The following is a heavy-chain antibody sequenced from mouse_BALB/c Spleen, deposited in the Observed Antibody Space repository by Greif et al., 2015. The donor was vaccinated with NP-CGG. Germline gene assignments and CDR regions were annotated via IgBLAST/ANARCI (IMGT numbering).Heavy chain of an antibody. J-gene: IGHJ1*01. CDR2: INPYNGGT. CDR3: ARGYGSSYWYFDV. CDR1: GYSFTGCT. D-gene: IGHD1-1*01. V-gene: IGHV1S135*01. Sequence: EVKLMESGPELVKPGASMKISCKASGYSFTGCTMNWVKQSHGKNLEWIGLINPYNGGTSYNQKFKGKATLTVDKSSSTAYMQLLSLTSEDSAVYYCARGYGSSYWYFDVWGAGTTVTVSS.